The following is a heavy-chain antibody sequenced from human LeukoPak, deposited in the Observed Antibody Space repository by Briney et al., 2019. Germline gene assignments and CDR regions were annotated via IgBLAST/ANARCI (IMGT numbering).Heavy chain of an antibody. D-gene: IGHD3-22*01. CDR3: ARGRYYYDSSGYHYSFDY. V-gene: IGHV4-59*01. J-gene: IGHJ4*02. CDR2: IYYSGST. Sequence: PSETLSLTCTVSGGSISSYYWSWIRQPPGKGLEWIGYIYYSGSTNYNPSLKSRVTISVDTSKNQFSLKLSSVTAADTAVYYRARGRYYYDSSGYHYSFDYWGQGTLVTVSS. CDR1: GGSISSYY.